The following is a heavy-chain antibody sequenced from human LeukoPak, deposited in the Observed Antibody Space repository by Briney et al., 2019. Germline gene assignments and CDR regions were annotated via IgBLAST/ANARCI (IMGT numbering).Heavy chain of an antibody. Sequence: GASVKVSCKASGYTFSNYGISWVRQAPGQGLERMGWISAYNGNTNYAQKLQGRVTMTTDTSTSTAYMELGSLRSDDTAVYYCARRGQWELLRYAFDIWGQGTMVTVSS. J-gene: IGHJ3*02. CDR2: ISAYNGNT. CDR1: GYTFSNYG. D-gene: IGHD1-26*01. CDR3: ARRGQWELLRYAFDI. V-gene: IGHV1-18*01.